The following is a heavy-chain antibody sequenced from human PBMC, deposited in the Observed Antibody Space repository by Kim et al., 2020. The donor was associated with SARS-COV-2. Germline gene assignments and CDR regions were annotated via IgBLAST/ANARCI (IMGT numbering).Heavy chain of an antibody. Sequence: SETLSLTCAVSGGSISSSNWWSWVRQPPGKGLEWIGEIYHSGSTNYNPSLKSRVTISVDKSKNQFSLKLSSVTAADTAVYYCARDSAGLLWFGGMDVWGQGTTVTVSS. CDR3: ARDSAGLLWFGGMDV. CDR1: GGSISSSNW. V-gene: IGHV4-4*02. CDR2: IYHSGST. D-gene: IGHD3-10*01. J-gene: IGHJ6*02.